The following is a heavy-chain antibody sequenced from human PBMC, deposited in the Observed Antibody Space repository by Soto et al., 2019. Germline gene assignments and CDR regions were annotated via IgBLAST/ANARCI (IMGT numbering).Heavy chain of an antibody. V-gene: IGHV5-51*01. D-gene: IGHD3-3*01. CDR1: GYSFTSYW. CDR2: IYPGDSDT. CDR3: ARIADDFWSGYPFDY. J-gene: IGHJ4*02. Sequence: GESLKISCKGSGYSFTSYWIGWVRQMPGKGLEWMGIIYPGDSDTRYSPSFQGQVTISADKSISTAYLQWSSLKASDTAMYYCARIADDFWSGYPFDYWDQGTLVTVSS.